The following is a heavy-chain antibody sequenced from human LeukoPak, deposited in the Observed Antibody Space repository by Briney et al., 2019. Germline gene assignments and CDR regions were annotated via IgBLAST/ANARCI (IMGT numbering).Heavy chain of an antibody. CDR1: GFTFSSYS. V-gene: IGHV3-48*01. Sequence: GGSLRLSCAASGFTFSSYSMNWVRQAPGKGLEWVSYISSSSSTIYYADSVKGRFTISRDNANNSLYLQMNSLRAEDTAVYYCARDLTGYARYFDYWGQGTLVTVSS. J-gene: IGHJ4*02. CDR2: ISSSSSTI. D-gene: IGHD3-9*01. CDR3: ARDLTGYARYFDY.